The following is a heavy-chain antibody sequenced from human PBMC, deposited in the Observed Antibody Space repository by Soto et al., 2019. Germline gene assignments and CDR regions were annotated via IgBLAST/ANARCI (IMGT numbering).Heavy chain of an antibody. D-gene: IGHD6-25*01. CDR2: IRASGDTS. Sequence: EVQLSESGGGLVQPGGYLRLSCAASGFSFSSYDMNWVRQAPGKGLEWVSGIRASGDTSDYADSVKGRCTISTDNSKNMLQIQMNSLRAEDTAVYCGVKKFSGSSTSFDSWGTGTMVTVSS. CDR1: GFSFSSYD. J-gene: IGHJ3*01. CDR3: VKKFSGSSTSFDS. V-gene: IGHV3-23*01.